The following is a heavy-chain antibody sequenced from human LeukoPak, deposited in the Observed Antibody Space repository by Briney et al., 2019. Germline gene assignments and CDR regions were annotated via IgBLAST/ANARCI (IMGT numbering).Heavy chain of an antibody. CDR3: ARMAAIPGYFDF. V-gene: IGHV4-30-2*01. CDR1: GGSISSGDYS. J-gene: IGHJ4*02. D-gene: IGHD2-2*02. Sequence: DPSQTLSLTCAVSGGSISSGDYSWSWLRQPPGKGLEWIGYIYHSGSAYYNPSLRSRVTISVDRSKNQFSLNLNSMAAADTAVYYCARMAAIPGYFDFWGQGTLVTVSS. CDR2: IYHSGSA.